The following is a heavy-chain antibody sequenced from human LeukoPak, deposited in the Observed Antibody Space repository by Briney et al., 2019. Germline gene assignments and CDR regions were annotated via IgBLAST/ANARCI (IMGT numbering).Heavy chain of an antibody. CDR1: GGSISSYY. CDR2: IYTSGST. Sequence: KPSETLSLTCTVSGGSISSYYWSWIRQPAGKGLEWIGRIYTSGSTNYNPSLKSRVTMSVDTSKNRFSLKLSSVTAADTAVYYCARVRSAARPDGDYFDYWGQGTLVTVSS. D-gene: IGHD6-6*01. J-gene: IGHJ4*02. V-gene: IGHV4-4*07. CDR3: ARVRSAARPDGDYFDY.